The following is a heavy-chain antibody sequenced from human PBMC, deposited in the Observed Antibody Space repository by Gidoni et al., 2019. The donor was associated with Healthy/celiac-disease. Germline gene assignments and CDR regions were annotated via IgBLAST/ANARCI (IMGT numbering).Heavy chain of an antibody. CDR3: ARAEQWLVYRDFDY. D-gene: IGHD6-19*01. V-gene: IGHV1-2*02. CDR2: TNPNSGGT. Sequence: QVQLVQSGAEVKKPGASVKVSCKASGYTFTGYYMHWVRQAPGQGLEWMGWTNPNSGGTNYAQKFKGRVTMTRDTSISTAYMELSRLRSDDTAVYYCARAEQWLVYRDFDYWGQGTLVTVSS. J-gene: IGHJ4*02. CDR1: GYTFTGYY.